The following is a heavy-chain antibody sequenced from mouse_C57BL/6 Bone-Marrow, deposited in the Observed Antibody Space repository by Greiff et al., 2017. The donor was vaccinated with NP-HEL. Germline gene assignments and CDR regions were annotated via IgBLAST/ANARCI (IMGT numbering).Heavy chain of an antibody. Sequence: QVQLQQSGAELVRPGTSVKLSCKASGYTFTSYWMHWVKQRPGQGLEWIGVIDPSDSYTNYNQKFKGKATLTVDTSSSTAYMQLSSLTSEDSAVYYCARGPAWFAYWGQGTLVTVSA. V-gene: IGHV1-59*01. CDR1: GYTFTSYW. J-gene: IGHJ3*01. CDR3: ARGPAWFAY. CDR2: IDPSDSYT.